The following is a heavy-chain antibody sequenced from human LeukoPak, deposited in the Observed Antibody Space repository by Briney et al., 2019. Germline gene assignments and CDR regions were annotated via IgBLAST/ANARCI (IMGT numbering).Heavy chain of an antibody. J-gene: IGHJ5*02. Sequence: GRSLRLSCAASGFTFSKAWMSWVRQAPGKGLEWVGRIVSKTDGGATDYAAPVKGRFTISRDDSKNTLYLQMNSLKTEDTAVYYCTTESAGAWGQGTLVTVSS. CDR2: IVSKTDGGAT. CDR3: TTESAGA. D-gene: IGHD3-10*01. V-gene: IGHV3-15*04. CDR1: GFTFSKAW.